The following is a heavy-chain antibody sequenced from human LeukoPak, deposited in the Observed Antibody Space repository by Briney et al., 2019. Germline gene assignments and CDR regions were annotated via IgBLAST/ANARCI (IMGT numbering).Heavy chain of an antibody. V-gene: IGHV4-59*08. Sequence: SETLSLTCTVSGGSISSYYWSWIRQPPGKGLEWIGYIYYSGSTNYNPSLKSRATISVDTSKNQFSLKLSSVTAADTAVYYCARLSRDGYNYYYYYYYMDVWGKGTTVTVSS. D-gene: IGHD5-24*01. J-gene: IGHJ6*03. CDR3: ARLSRDGYNYYYYYYYMDV. CDR1: GGSISSYY. CDR2: IYYSGST.